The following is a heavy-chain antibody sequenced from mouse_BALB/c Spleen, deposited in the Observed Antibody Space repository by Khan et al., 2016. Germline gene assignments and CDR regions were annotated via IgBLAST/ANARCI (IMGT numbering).Heavy chain of an antibody. Sequence: VQLQQSGADLVKPGASVKLSCTASGFNIKDTYIHWVKQRPEQALEWIGRIDPANGNTEYDPKFQGKATITADISSNTDYLQLSSLTSEDTAVYYCARIYYGGAYWGQGTLVTVSA. J-gene: IGHJ3*01. V-gene: IGHV14-3*02. CDR3: ARIYYGGAY. D-gene: IGHD2-1*01. CDR1: GFNIKDTY. CDR2: IDPANGNT.